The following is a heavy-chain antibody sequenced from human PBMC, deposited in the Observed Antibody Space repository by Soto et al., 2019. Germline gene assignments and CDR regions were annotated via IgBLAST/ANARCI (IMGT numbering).Heavy chain of an antibody. D-gene: IGHD3-16*01. CDR3: ARENQRVRLGSYFDS. J-gene: IGHJ4*02. V-gene: IGHV4-31*03. CDR1: GGSITSAGYY. Sequence: PSETLSLTCTVSGGSITSAGYYWTWIRQHPGKGLEWIACIYYSGTTSYSPSLRSRLTISVDTSKSQFSLKLTSVTAADTAVYYWARENQRVRLGSYFDSWGQGALVAGSS. CDR2: IYYSGTT.